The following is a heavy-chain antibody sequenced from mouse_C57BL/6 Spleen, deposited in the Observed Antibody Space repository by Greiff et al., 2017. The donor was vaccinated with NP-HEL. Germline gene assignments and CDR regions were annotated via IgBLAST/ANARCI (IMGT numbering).Heavy chain of an antibody. D-gene: IGHD1-1*01. Sequence: QVQLQQPGAELVKPGASVKLSCKASGYTFTSYWMHWVKQRPGQGLEWIGMIHPNSGSTNYNEKFKSKVTLTVDKSSSTAYMQLSSLTSRDSAVYDSANCYGSNWYFDVWGTGTTVTVSS. CDR1: GYTFTSYW. V-gene: IGHV1-64*01. CDR3: ANCYGSNWYFDV. J-gene: IGHJ1*03. CDR2: IHPNSGST.